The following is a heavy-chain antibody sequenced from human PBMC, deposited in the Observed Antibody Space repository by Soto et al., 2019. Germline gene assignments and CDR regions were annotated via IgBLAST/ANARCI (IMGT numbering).Heavy chain of an antibody. D-gene: IGHD1-20*01. CDR3: ARDSGHINNWAYFLDY. J-gene: IGHJ4*02. CDR1: GGIFSSYV. Sequence: GASVKVSCQAPGGIFSSYVINWLRQAPGKGLEWMGWVSGYKGNTNYAQKVQDRVTMTTDASTSTAYMELRSLRADDTAVYYCARDSGHINNWAYFLDYWGQGTLVTVSS. V-gene: IGHV1-18*01. CDR2: VSGYKGNT.